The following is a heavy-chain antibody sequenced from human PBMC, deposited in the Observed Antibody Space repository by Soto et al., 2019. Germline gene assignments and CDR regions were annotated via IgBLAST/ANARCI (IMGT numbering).Heavy chain of an antibody. CDR1: GYTFTSYG. Sequence: QVQLVQSGAEVKKPGASVKVSCKASGYTFTSYGISWVRQAPGQGLEWMGWISAYNGNTNYAQKLQGRVTMTTDTSTSTAYMELRSLRSDDTAVYYCARGRITMVRGVIIPFWFDPWGQGTLVTVSS. CDR3: ARGRITMVRGVIIPFWFDP. J-gene: IGHJ5*02. CDR2: ISAYNGNT. D-gene: IGHD3-10*01. V-gene: IGHV1-18*01.